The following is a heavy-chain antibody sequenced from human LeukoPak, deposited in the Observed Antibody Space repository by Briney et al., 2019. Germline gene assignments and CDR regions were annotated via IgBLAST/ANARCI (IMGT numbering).Heavy chain of an antibody. D-gene: IGHD6-19*01. CDR2: INTNTGNP. J-gene: IGHJ6*03. Sequence: ASVKVSCKASGYTFTSYAMNWVRQAPGQGLEWMGWINTNTGNPTYAQGFTGRFVFSLDTSVSTAYLQISSLKAEDTAVYYCARDGYSSGWYYYYYYMDVWGKGTTVTVSS. CDR3: ARDGYSSGWYYYYYYMDV. V-gene: IGHV7-4-1*02. CDR1: GYTFTSYA.